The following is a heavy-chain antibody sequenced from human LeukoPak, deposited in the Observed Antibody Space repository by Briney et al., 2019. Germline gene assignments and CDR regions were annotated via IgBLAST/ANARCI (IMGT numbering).Heavy chain of an antibody. J-gene: IGHJ4*02. Sequence: GGSLRLSCAASGFTFSSYGMHWARQAPGKGLEWVAFIRYDGSNKYYADSVKGRFTISRDNSKNTLYLQMNSLRAEDTAVYYCAKDGLGSGSYPIYLYWGQGTLVTVSS. D-gene: IGHD1-26*01. CDR3: AKDGLGSGSYPIYLY. V-gene: IGHV3-30*02. CDR1: GFTFSSYG. CDR2: IRYDGSNK.